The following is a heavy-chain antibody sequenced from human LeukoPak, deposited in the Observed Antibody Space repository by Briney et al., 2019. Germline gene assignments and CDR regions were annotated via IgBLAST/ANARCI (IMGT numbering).Heavy chain of an antibody. Sequence: SQTLSLTCTVSGGSISSGGYYWSWIRQHPGKGLEWIGYIYYSGSTYYNPSLKSRVTISVDTSKNQFSLKLSSVTAADTAVYYCAREFYVWTTKSWFDPWGQGTLVTVSS. CDR1: GGSISSGGYY. CDR3: AREFYVWTTKSWFDP. J-gene: IGHJ5*02. D-gene: IGHD4-11*01. V-gene: IGHV4-31*03. CDR2: IYYSGST.